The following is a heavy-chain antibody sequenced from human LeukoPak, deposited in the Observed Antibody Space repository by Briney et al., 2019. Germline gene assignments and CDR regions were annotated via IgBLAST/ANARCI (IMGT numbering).Heavy chain of an antibody. V-gene: IGHV4-61*02. D-gene: IGHD3-3*01. CDR2: IYTSGNT. CDR1: GGSISSGGYY. CDR3: AREGEGGGYEFWSGYYTGADYMDV. J-gene: IGHJ6*03. Sequence: SETLSLTCTVSGGSISSGGYYWSWIRQPAGRGLEWIGRIYTSGNTNYNPSLKSRATISVDTPKNQFSLELSSVTAADTAVYYCAREGEGGGYEFWSGYYTGADYMDVWGKGTTVTVSS.